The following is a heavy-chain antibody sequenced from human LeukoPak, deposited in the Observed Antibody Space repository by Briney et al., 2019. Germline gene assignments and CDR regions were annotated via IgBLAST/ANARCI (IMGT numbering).Heavy chain of an antibody. Sequence: PGGSLRLSCAASGFTFSSYSMSWVRQAPGKGLEWVSSISSSSSYIYYADSVKGRFTISRDNAKNSLYLQMNSLRAEDTAVYYCAVSWSYPMYYFDYWGEGTLVTVSS. CDR1: GFTFSSYS. V-gene: IGHV3-21*01. J-gene: IGHJ4*02. CDR3: AVSWSYPMYYFDY. CDR2: ISSSSSYI. D-gene: IGHD1-26*01.